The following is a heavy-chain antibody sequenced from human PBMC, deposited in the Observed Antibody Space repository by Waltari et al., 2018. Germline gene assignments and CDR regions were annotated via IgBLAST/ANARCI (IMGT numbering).Heavy chain of an antibody. CDR1: GSTFSPYW. V-gene: IGHV3-74*01. CDR3: TREDYGGKDY. Sequence: EVQLAESGGGLVQPGESLRLSCAASGSTFSPYWMHWVRQGPGKGLVWVSRINTDGSTINYADSVKGRFTISRDNAKNTLYLQMNSLRAEDTAVYYCTREDYGGKDYWGQGTLVTVSS. J-gene: IGHJ4*02. CDR2: INTDGSTI. D-gene: IGHD4-17*01.